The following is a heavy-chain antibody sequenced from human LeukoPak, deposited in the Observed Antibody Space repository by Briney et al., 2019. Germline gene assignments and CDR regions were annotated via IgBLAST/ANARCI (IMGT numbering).Heavy chain of an antibody. J-gene: IGHJ3*02. V-gene: IGHV4-61*05. Sequence: ASETLSLTRTVSGGSISSSSYYWGWIRQPPGKGLEWIGYIYDSGSTNYNPSLKSRVTISVDTSKNQFSLKLSSVTAADTAVYYCASLTTAEAFDIWGQGTMVTVSS. CDR3: ASLTTAEAFDI. CDR2: IYDSGST. D-gene: IGHD3-22*01. CDR1: GGSISSSSYY.